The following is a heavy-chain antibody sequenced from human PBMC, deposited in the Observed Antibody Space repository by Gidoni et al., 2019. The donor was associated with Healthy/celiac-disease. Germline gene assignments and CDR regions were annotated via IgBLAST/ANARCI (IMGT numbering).Heavy chain of an antibody. Sequence: EVQLLESGGGLVQPGGSLRLSCAASGFTFSSYAMSWVRQAPGKGLEWVSAISGSGGSTYYADSVKGRFTISRDNSKNTLYLQMNSLRAEDTAVYYCASSGGAQYYDFWSGYNDGMDVWGQGTTVTVSS. D-gene: IGHD3-3*01. CDR3: ASSGGAQYYDFWSGYNDGMDV. V-gene: IGHV3-23*01. J-gene: IGHJ6*02. CDR1: GFTFSSYA. CDR2: ISGSGGST.